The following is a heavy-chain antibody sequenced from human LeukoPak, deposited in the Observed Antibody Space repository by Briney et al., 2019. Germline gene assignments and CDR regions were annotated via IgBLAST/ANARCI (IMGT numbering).Heavy chain of an antibody. CDR1: GDTFSSYN. Sequence: GASVKVSCKASGDTFSSYNISWVRQAPGQGLEWMGRIIPILGIASYAQKFQGRVTITTDTSTSTAYMELSSLRSEDTAVDYCARLPSHFGVGTLAFDYWGQGTLVTVSS. CDR3: ARLPSHFGVGTLAFDY. J-gene: IGHJ4*02. D-gene: IGHD3-3*01. CDR2: IIPILGIA. V-gene: IGHV1-69*02.